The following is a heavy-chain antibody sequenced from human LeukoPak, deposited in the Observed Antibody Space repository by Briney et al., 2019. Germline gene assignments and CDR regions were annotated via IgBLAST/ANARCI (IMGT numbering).Heavy chain of an antibody. CDR3: ARNSYYDNSGEGAFDI. Sequence: SETLSLTCGVSGASVSSIGYSWSWIRQPPGRGLEWIGYIYQSGSASYNPSLQSRVTISIDKSKNQFSLNLNPVTAADTAVYYCARNSYYDNSGEGAFDIWGQGTMVTVSS. D-gene: IGHD3-22*01. CDR2: IYQSGSA. V-gene: IGHV4-30-2*01. CDR1: GASVSSIGYS. J-gene: IGHJ3*02.